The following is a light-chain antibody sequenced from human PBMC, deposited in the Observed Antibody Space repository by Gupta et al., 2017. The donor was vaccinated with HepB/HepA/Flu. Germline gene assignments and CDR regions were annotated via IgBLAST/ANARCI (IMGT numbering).Light chain of an antibody. CDR3: NSYTSSSTWG. CDR1: SSDVGGYNH. CDR2: DVS. V-gene: IGLV2-14*03. Sequence: QSALTQPASVSGSPGQSITISCTGTSSDVGGYNHVSWYQQQPGKAPKFIIYDVSNRPSGVSKRCSGSESGTTASPTXSXLQAEDXAVYYYNSYTSSSTWGFGGGTKLTVL. J-gene: IGLJ3*02.